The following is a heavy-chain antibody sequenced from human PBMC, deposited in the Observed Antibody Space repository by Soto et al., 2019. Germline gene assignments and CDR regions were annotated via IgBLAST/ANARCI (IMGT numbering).Heavy chain of an antibody. Sequence: QVQLVQSGAEVKKPGASVKVSCKVSGYIFTHFALQWVRQAPGQSLEWMGWINPDNGKTKYSQKFQGRVTITRDTSASTAYMELSNLRSEDSAIYYCARNLRYKNIYYDPFYYWGQGTLVSVSS. J-gene: IGHJ4*02. CDR2: INPDNGKT. CDR3: ARNLRYKNIYYDPFYY. D-gene: IGHD1-20*01. V-gene: IGHV1-3*01. CDR1: GYIFTHFA.